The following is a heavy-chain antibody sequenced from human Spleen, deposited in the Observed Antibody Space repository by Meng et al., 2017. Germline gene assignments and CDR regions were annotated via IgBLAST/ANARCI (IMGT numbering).Heavy chain of an antibody. J-gene: IGHJ6*02. Sequence: GESLKISCAASGFTVSSNYMSWVRQAPGKGLEWVSAISGSGGSTYYADSVKGRFTISRDNSKNTLYLQMNSLRAEDTAVYYCARGSPRGYYYAMDVWGQGTTVTVSS. V-gene: IGHV3-23*01. CDR2: ISGSGGST. CDR1: GFTVSSNY. CDR3: ARGSPRGYYYAMDV.